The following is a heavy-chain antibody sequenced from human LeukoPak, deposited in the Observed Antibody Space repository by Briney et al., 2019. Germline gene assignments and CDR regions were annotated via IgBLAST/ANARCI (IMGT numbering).Heavy chain of an antibody. V-gene: IGHV4-39*07. J-gene: IGHJ4*02. CDR2: IYYSGST. Sequence: PSETLSLTCTVSGGSISSSSYYWGWIRQPPGKGLEWIGSIYYSGSTYYNPSLKSRVTISVDTSKNQFSLKLSSVTAADTAVYYCARGSSGPQDLWGQGTLVTVSS. CDR3: ARGSSGPQDL. CDR1: GGSISSSSYY. D-gene: IGHD6-19*01.